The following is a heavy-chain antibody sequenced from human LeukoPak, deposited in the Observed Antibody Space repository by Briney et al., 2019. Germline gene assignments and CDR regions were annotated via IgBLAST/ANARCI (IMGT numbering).Heavy chain of an antibody. CDR2: IYHSGST. CDR3: ARVSWEQGTDY. D-gene: IGHD1-26*01. J-gene: IGHJ4*02. Sequence: SETLSLTCTVSGGSISSGSYYCSWIRQPAGKGLEWIGHIYHSGSTYYNPSLKSRVTISVDTSKNQFSLKLSSVTAADTAVYYCARVSWEQGTDYWGQGTLVTVSS. V-gene: IGHV4-61*09. CDR1: GGSISSGSYY.